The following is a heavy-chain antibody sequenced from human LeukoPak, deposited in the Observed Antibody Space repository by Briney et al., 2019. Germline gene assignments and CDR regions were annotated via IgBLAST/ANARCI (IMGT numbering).Heavy chain of an antibody. Sequence: GGSLRLSCAASGFTISNHWLTWVRQAPGRGLEWVAHINPDGSQKDCVDSVTGRSTISRDNAKNSVYLQVNSLRAEDTALYYCARGHYGLDIWGQGTMVTVSS. CDR2: INPDGSQK. J-gene: IGHJ3*02. CDR1: GFTISNHW. D-gene: IGHD4-17*01. V-gene: IGHV3-7*01. CDR3: ARGHYGLDI.